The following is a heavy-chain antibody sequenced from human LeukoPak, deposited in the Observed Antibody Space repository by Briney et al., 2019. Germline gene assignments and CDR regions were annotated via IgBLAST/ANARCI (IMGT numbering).Heavy chain of an antibody. J-gene: IGHJ4*02. CDR1: GFTFSSYG. CDR3: ARVYMGVDY. D-gene: IGHD3-16*01. Sequence: GGSLRLSCAASGFTFSSYGMNWVRQAPGKGLEWVSYISSSNTIYYGDSVKGRFTISRDNAKNSLYLQMNSLRDEDTAVYYCARVYMGVDYWGQGTLVTVSS. V-gene: IGHV3-48*02. CDR2: ISSSNTI.